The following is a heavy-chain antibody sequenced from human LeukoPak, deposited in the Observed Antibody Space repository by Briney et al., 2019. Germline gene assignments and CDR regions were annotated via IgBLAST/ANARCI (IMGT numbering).Heavy chain of an antibody. CDR1: GYSFTSYW. D-gene: IGHD1-14*01. J-gene: IGHJ4*02. CDR2: IYPGDSDT. CDR3: ARVSDHYFDY. V-gene: IGHV5-51*07. Sequence: ESLKISCKASGYSFTSYWIGWVHQMPGKGLEWMGIIYPGDSDTRYSPSFQGQVTISADKSISTAYLRWSSLKASDIAMYYCARVSDHYFDYWGQGTLATVSS.